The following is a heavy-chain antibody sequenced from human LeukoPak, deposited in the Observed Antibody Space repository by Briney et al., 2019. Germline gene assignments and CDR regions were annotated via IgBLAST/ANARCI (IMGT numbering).Heavy chain of an antibody. D-gene: IGHD3-22*01. CDR2: IIPIFGTA. CDR1: GGTFSSYA. CDR3: AGVVITNAEYFQH. J-gene: IGHJ1*01. V-gene: IGHV1-69*05. Sequence: SVKVSCKASGGTFSSYAISWVRQAPGQGLEWMERIIPIFGTANYAQKFQGRVTITTDESTSTAYMELSSLRSEDTAVYYCAGVVITNAEYFQHWGQGTLVTVSS.